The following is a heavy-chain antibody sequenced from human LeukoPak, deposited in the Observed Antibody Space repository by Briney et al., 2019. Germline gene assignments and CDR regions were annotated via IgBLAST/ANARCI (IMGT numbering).Heavy chain of an antibody. CDR2: ITPNDGDT. J-gene: IGHJ4*02. CDR3: ARANFLYCSSTTCLFDY. Sequence: ASVKVSCKASGYTFTDYYMHWVRKAPGQGFEWIGWITPNDGDTNYAQKFQGRVTMTRDTSISTAHMEVSRLRSDDTAVYYCARANFLYCSSTTCLFDYWGQGTLVTVSS. CDR1: GYTFTDYY. V-gene: IGHV1-2*02. D-gene: IGHD2-2*01.